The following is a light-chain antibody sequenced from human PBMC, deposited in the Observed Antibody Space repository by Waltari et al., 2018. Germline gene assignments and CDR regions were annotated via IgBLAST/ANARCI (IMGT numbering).Light chain of an antibody. J-gene: IGKJ4*01. Sequence: DIQMTQSPSSLSASVGDRVTITCQASQDISNYLNWDQQKPGKAPKLLIYDASNLETGVPSRFSGSGSGTDFTFTISSLQPEDIATYYCQQYDNLPPGLTFGGGTKVEIK. CDR1: QDISNY. V-gene: IGKV1-33*01. CDR3: QQYDNLPPGLT. CDR2: DAS.